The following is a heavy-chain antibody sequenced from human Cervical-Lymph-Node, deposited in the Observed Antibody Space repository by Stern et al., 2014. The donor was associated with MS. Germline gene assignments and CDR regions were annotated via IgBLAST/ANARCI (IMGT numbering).Heavy chain of an antibody. CDR1: GGSISSRY. CDR3: ARLSTAVDF. CDR2: IAHSGNT. V-gene: IGHV4-59*08. J-gene: IGHJ4*02. Sequence: QVQLQQSGPGLVKPSETLSLTCAVSGGSISSRYWGWIRQPPGKGLEWIGLIAHSGNTRSTPPLKGRVTISLNTPKTQFSLKVTSVTAADTAVYYCARLSTAVDFWGQGTLVTVSS.